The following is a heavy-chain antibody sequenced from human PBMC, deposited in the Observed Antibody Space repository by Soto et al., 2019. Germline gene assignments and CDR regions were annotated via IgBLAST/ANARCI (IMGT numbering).Heavy chain of an antibody. CDR1: GFTFSGDW. V-gene: IGHV3-74*01. CDR2: ITSDGTST. Sequence: EVQLVESGGGLVQPGGSLRLSCAASGASGFTFSGDWLHWVRQAPGKGLVWVSSITSDGTSTSYADSVKGRFSISRDNAKKTLYLQMNSLRGEDTAVYYCARDAGGATAAILHNWFDSWGQGTLVIVSS. CDR3: ARDAGGATAAILHNWFDS. J-gene: IGHJ5*01. D-gene: IGHD2-2*02.